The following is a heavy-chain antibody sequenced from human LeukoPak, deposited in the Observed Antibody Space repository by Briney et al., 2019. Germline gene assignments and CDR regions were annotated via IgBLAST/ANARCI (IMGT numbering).Heavy chain of an antibody. Sequence: PGGSLRLSCAASGFTFSSYWMSWARQAPGKGLEWVANIKQDGSEKYYVDSVKGRFTISRDNAKNSLYLQMNSLRAEDTAVYYCARDYRHSSSWYYFDYWGQGTLVTVSS. D-gene: IGHD6-13*01. CDR3: ARDYRHSSSWYYFDY. CDR1: GFTFSSYW. CDR2: IKQDGSEK. V-gene: IGHV3-7*01. J-gene: IGHJ4*02.